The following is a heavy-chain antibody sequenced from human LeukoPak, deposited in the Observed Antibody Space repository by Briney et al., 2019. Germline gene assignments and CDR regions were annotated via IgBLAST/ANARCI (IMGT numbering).Heavy chain of an antibody. CDR2: ISGSGGST. CDR1: RFTFSRYA. Sequence: GGSLRLSCAASRFTFSRYAMNWVRQAPGKGLEWVSAISGSGGSTYYADSVKGRFTISRDNSKNTLYLQMNSLRAEDTAVYYCAKYGVVLNWFDPWGQGTLVTVSS. CDR3: AKYGVVLNWFDP. J-gene: IGHJ5*02. V-gene: IGHV3-23*01. D-gene: IGHD2-15*01.